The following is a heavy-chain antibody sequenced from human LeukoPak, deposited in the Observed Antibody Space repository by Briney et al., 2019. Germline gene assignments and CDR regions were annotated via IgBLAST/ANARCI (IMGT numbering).Heavy chain of an antibody. CDR2: IYYSGST. Sequence: SETLSLTCTVSGGSISSYYWSWIRQPPGKGLEWIGYIYYSGSTNYNPSLKSRVTISVDTSKNQFSLKLSSVTAADTAVYYCARDLGSSGDYWGQGTLVTVSS. V-gene: IGHV4-59*01. D-gene: IGHD3-10*01. CDR1: GGSISSYY. CDR3: ARDLGSSGDY. J-gene: IGHJ4*02.